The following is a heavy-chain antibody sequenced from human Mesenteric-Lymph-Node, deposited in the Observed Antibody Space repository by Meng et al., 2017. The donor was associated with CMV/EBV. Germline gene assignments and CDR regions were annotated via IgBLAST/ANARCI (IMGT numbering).Heavy chain of an antibody. CDR3: AREGEYQLPRTDYYYYGMDV. Sequence: GESLKISCAASGFSFSIYTMKWVRQAPGKGLEWVSYISGSSSYIEYADSVKGRFTISRDNAKNSLYLQMNSLRAEDTAVYYCAREGEYQLPRTDYYYYGMDVWGQGTTVTVSS. J-gene: IGHJ6*02. V-gene: IGHV3-21*01. CDR2: ISGSSSYI. D-gene: IGHD2-2*01. CDR1: GFSFSIYT.